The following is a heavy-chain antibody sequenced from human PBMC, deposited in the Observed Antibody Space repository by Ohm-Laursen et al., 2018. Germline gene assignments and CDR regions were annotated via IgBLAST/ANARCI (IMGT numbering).Heavy chain of an antibody. V-gene: IGHV3-48*03. J-gene: IGHJ6*02. CDR2: IHYSRTSLI. CDR3: ARRIPLYGMDV. CDR1: GFNFNTYE. Sequence: SLRLSCSASGFNFNTYEMNWVRQASGKGLEWVANIHYSRTSLIYYADSVMGRFTISRDNAKNSLFLQMNSLRADDTAIYYCARRIPLYGMDVWGQGTTVTVSS.